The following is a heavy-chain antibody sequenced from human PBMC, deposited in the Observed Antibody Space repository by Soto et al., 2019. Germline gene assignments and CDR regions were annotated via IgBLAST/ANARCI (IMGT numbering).Heavy chain of an antibody. Sequence: EVQLLESGGGLAQPWGSLRLSCEVPGFTFRKYVMTWVRQAPGKGLEWVSSLSSTGGSTYYADSVKGRFTVSRDNSKNTLFLQMNSLRAEDTAIYYCAKDQGFLEWIPQGGLDVWGPGTTVAVSS. CDR3: AKDQGFLEWIPQGGLDV. D-gene: IGHD3-3*01. J-gene: IGHJ6*02. V-gene: IGHV3-23*01. CDR2: LSSTGGST. CDR1: GFTFRKYV.